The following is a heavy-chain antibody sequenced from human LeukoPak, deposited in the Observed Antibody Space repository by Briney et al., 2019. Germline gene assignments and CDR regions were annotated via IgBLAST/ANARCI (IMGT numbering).Heavy chain of an antibody. CDR2: IKGDGSEI. CDR3: AREGLPYSGDH. V-gene: IGHV3-7*01. J-gene: IGHJ4*02. Sequence: PGGSLRLSCAASGFSFSTYWMRWARQTPGKGLEWVANIKGDGSEINYVDFVKGRFTISRDNDKNSLSLQMNSLTADDTGVYYCAREGLPYSGDHWGQGTLVTVSS. D-gene: IGHD4-11*01. CDR1: GFSFSTYW.